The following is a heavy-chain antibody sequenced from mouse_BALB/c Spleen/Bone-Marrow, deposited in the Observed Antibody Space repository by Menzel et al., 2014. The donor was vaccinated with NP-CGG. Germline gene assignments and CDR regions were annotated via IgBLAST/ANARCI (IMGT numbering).Heavy chain of an antibody. CDR2: INPSNGRT. J-gene: IGHJ3*01. V-gene: IGHV1S81*02. D-gene: IGHD2-3*01. Sequence: QVQLQPSGAELVKPGASVTLSCKASGYSFTTYWIHWVKQRPGQGLEWIGEINPSNGRTNYNEKFKSKATLTVDKSSSTAYMQLSSLTSEDSAVYYCARYDGPAWFAYWGQGTLVTVSA. CDR3: ARYDGPAWFAY. CDR1: GYSFTTYW.